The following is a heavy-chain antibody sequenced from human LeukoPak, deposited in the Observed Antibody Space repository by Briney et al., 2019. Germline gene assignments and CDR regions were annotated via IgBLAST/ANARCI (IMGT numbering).Heavy chain of an antibody. CDR2: IRYDGSNK. J-gene: IGHJ6*03. CDR3: AKDYYGSGSYFYYYYMDV. D-gene: IGHD3-10*01. Sequence: GGSPRLSCAASGFTFSSYGMHWVRQAPGKGLEWVAFIRYDGSNKYYADSVKGRFIISRDNSKNTLYLQMNSLRAEDTAVYYCAKDYYGSGSYFYYYYMDVWGKGTTVTISS. CDR1: GFTFSSYG. V-gene: IGHV3-30*02.